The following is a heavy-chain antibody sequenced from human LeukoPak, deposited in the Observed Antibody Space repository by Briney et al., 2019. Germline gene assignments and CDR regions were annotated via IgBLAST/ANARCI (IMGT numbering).Heavy chain of an antibody. D-gene: IGHD2-2*01. CDR1: GFTFSGYW. Sequence: GGTLRLSCAVSGFTFSGYWMHWVRQAPGKGLVWVSRINSDGSSTSYADSVKGRFTISRDNAKNTLYLQMNSLRAEDTAVYYCAGAGYCSSTTCRYRTAFDIWGQGTMVTVSS. CDR3: AGAGYCSSTTCRYRTAFDI. J-gene: IGHJ3*02. CDR2: INSDGSST. V-gene: IGHV3-74*01.